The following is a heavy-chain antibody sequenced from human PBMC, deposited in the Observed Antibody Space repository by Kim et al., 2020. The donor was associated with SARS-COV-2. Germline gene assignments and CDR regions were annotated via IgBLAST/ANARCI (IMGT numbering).Heavy chain of an antibody. J-gene: IGHJ6*01. D-gene: IGHD3-3*01. V-gene: IGHV4-34*01. CDR1: GGSFSGYY. CDR3: ASSRRIKIFGVVIDSYGM. Sequence: SETLSLTCAVYGGSFSGYYWSWIRQPPGKGLEWIGEINHSGSTNYNPSLKSRVTISVDTSKNQFSLKLSSVTAADTAVYYCASSRRIKIFGVVIDSYGM. CDR2: INHSGST.